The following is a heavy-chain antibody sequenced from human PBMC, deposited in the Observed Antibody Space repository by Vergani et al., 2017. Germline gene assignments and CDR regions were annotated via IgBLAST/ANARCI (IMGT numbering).Heavy chain of an antibody. V-gene: IGHV3-23*01. Sequence: EVQLLESGGGLVQPGGSLRLSCAASGFTFSSYAMSWVRQAPGKGLEWVSAISGSRGRTYYADSVKGRFTISRDNSKNTLYLQMNSLRAEDTAVYYCARPAFPPTDYYDSSGYFYFDYWGQGTLVTVSS. CDR2: ISGSRGRT. D-gene: IGHD3-22*01. CDR1: GFTFSSYA. J-gene: IGHJ4*02. CDR3: ARPAFPPTDYYDSSGYFYFDY.